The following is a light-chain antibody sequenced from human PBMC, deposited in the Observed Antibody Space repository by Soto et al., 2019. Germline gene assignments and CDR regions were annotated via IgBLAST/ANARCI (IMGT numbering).Light chain of an antibody. CDR1: TSNIGAGYE. V-gene: IGLV1-40*01. Sequence: QSVLTQPPSVSGAPGQRVTISCTGNTSNIGAGYEVHWYQQFPGRAPKLLIYGHNRPAGVPDRFSASKSGTSASLAITGLQAEDEADYYCQSYDRSLSAYGGFGGGTKLTVL. J-gene: IGLJ3*02. CDR3: QSYDRSLSAYGG. CDR2: GH.